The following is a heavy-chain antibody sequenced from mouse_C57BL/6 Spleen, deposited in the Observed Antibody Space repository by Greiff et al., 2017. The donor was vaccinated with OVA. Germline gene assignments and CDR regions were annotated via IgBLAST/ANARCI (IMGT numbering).Heavy chain of an antibody. D-gene: IGHD2-4*01. CDR1: GYSITSGYY. Sequence: EVKLQESGPGLVKPSQSLSLTCSVTGYSITSGYYWNWIRQFPGNKLEWMGYISYDGSNNYNPSLKNRISITRDTSKNQFFLKLNSVTTEDTATYYCASPIYYYYDVRGYYAMDYWGQGTSVTVSS. V-gene: IGHV3-6*01. CDR2: ISYDGSN. J-gene: IGHJ4*01. CDR3: ASPIYYYYDVRGYYAMDY.